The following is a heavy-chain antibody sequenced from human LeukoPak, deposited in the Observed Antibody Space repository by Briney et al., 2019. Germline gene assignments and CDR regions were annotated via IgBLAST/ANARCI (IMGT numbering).Heavy chain of an antibody. J-gene: IGHJ2*01. CDR1: GDSISSGDYY. V-gene: IGHV4-61*02. CDR2: ISSSGST. CDR3: ARVYYSSSYDYWYFDL. Sequence: SETLSLTCTVSGDSISSGDYYWSWIRQPAGKGLEWIGRISSSGSTNYNRSLKSRVTISVDTSKNQFSLKLSSVTAADTAVYYCARVYYSSSYDYWYFDLWGRGTLVTVSS. D-gene: IGHD6-13*01.